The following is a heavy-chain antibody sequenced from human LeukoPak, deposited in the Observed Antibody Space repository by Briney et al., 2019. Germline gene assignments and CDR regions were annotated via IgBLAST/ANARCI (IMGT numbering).Heavy chain of an antibody. CDR3: ARQNYYYYGMDV. CDR1: GGTLSSYA. Sequence: GASVKVSCKASGGTLSSYAISWVRQAPGQGLEWMGGIIPIFGTANYAQKFQGRVTITADESTSTAYMELSSLRSEDTAVYYCARQNYYYYGMDVWGQGTTVTVSS. CDR2: IIPIFGTA. J-gene: IGHJ6*02. V-gene: IGHV1-69*01.